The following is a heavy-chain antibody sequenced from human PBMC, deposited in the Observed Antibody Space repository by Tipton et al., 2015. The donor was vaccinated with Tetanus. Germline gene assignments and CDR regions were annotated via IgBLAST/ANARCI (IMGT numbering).Heavy chain of an antibody. CDR3: ARGDYYGSGTYDV. V-gene: IGHV3-33*01. Sequence: SLRLSCAASGFTFRSYGMHWVRQAPGKGLEWVAVLWFDGGDEYYADSVKGRFTISRDNSKNTVYLQMNSLRAEDTAVYYCARGDYYGSGTYDVWGQGTTVTVPS. J-gene: IGHJ6*02. CDR2: LWFDGGDE. CDR1: GFTFRSYG. D-gene: IGHD3-10*01.